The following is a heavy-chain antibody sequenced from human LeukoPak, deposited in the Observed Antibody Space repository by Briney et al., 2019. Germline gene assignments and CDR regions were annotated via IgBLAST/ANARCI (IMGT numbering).Heavy chain of an antibody. V-gene: IGHV3-9*01. CDR3: ARAYKDRSLAGKKEFFQH. Sequence: GRSLRLSCAASGFTFDDYAMHWVRQAPGKGLEWVSGITWNSGSTDYADSVKGRFTISRDNANNFLYLQMNSLRAKDTALYYRARAYKDRSLAGKKEFFQHWGQGTLVTVSS. CDR2: ITWNSGST. D-gene: IGHD6-19*01. J-gene: IGHJ1*01. CDR1: GFTFDDYA.